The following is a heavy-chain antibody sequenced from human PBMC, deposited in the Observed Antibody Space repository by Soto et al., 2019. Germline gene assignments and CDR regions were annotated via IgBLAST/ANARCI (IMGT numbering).Heavy chain of an antibody. CDR1: GFTFSSYG. CDR2: ISYDGSNK. CDR3: ANQRDDYGDYVLDY. Sequence: GGSLRLSCAASGFTFSSYGTHWVRQAPGKGLEWVAVISYDGSNKYYADSVKGRFTISRDNSKNTLYLQMNSLRAEDTAVYYCANQRDDYGDYVLDYWGQGTLVTVSS. D-gene: IGHD4-17*01. V-gene: IGHV3-30*18. J-gene: IGHJ4*02.